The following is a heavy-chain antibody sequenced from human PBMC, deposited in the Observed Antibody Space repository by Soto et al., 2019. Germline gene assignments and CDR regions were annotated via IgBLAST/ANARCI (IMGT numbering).Heavy chain of an antibody. V-gene: IGHV3-23*01. J-gene: IGHJ6*03. CDR1: GFTFSSYA. D-gene: IGHD3-3*01. CDR3: AKEGTHVLRFLEWSSYYYYYYMDV. Sequence: PGGSLRLSCAASGFTFSSYAMSWVRQAPGKGLEWVSAISGSGGSTYYADSVKGRSTISRDNSKNTLYLQMNSLRAEDTAVYYCAKEGTHVLRFLEWSSYYYYYYMDVWGKGTTVTVSS. CDR2: ISGSGGST.